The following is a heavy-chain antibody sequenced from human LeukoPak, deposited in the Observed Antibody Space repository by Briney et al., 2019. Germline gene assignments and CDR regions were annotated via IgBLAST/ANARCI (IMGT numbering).Heavy chain of an antibody. J-gene: IGHJ4*02. V-gene: IGHV4-4*02. Sequence: SETLSLTCAVSGGSISSSNWWSWVRQPPGKGLEWIGEIYHSGSTNYNPSLKSRVTISVDKSKNQFSLKLSSVTAADTAVYYCAREAYYYDSSGYYYHFDYWGQGTLVTVSS. D-gene: IGHD3-22*01. CDR3: AREAYYYDSSGYYYHFDY. CDR2: IYHSGST. CDR1: GGSISSSNW.